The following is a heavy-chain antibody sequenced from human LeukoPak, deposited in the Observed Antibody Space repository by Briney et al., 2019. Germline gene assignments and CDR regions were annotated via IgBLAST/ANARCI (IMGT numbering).Heavy chain of an antibody. J-gene: IGHJ4*02. V-gene: IGHV6-1*01. CDR1: GDNVSSNSAT. CDR3: ARATLDRFLEWFPS. CDR2: TYYRFKWYN. Sequence: SQTLSLTCAISGDNVSSNSATWNWIRQSPSRGLEWLGRTYYRFKWYNGYAISGISINPDTSRNQFSLQLSSVTPEDTAVYYCARATLDRFLEWFPSWGQGTLVTVSS. D-gene: IGHD3-3*01.